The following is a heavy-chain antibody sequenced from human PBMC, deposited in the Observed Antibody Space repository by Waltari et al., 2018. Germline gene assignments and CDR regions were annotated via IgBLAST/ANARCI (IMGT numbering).Heavy chain of an antibody. J-gene: IGHJ6*03. CDR2: MNPNSGNT. V-gene: IGHV1-8*01. D-gene: IGHD5-12*01. Sequence: QVQLVQSGAEVKKPGASVKVSCKASGYTFTRYDTNGVRQAHGQGLEWMGWMNPNSGNTGYAQKFQGRVTMTRNTSISTAYMELSSLRSEDTAVYYCARGLRGTNPVSYMDVWGKGTTVTVSS. CDR3: ARGLRGTNPVSYMDV. CDR1: GYTFTRYD.